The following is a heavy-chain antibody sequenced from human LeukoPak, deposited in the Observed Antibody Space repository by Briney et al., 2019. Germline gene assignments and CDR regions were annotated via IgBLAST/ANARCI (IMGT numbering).Heavy chain of an antibody. J-gene: IGHJ5*02. CDR3: AKGGYTTWFDP. Sequence: PGGSLRLSCAASGFTFREYSMSWVRQAPGKGLEWVSNIRSNGGDTYYTDSVKGRFTISRDNSKNTLNLEMNSLRAEDTAVYYCAKGGYTTWFDPWGQGTLVTVSS. V-gene: IGHV3-23*01. CDR2: IRSNGGDT. D-gene: IGHD2-15*01. CDR1: GFTFREYS.